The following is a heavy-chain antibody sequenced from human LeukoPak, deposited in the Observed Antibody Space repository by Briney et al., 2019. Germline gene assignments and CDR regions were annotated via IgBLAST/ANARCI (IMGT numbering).Heavy chain of an antibody. J-gene: IGHJ5*02. CDR1: GGSISSPNW. CDR3: ARVGHNWFDP. CDR2: IYHSRRT. D-gene: IGHD1-26*01. Sequence: SETLSLTCAVSGGSISSPNWWTWVRQPPGKGLEWIGEIYHSRRTNSNPSLESRVIMSVDKSKNQFSLKLTSVTAADTAVYYCARVGHNWFDPWGQGTLVTVSS. V-gene: IGHV4-4*02.